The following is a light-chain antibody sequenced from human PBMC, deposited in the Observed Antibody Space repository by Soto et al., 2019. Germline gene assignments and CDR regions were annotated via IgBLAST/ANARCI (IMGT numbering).Light chain of an antibody. CDR3: QQRSNWPPIT. Sequence: EIVLTQSPGTLSLSPGERATLSCRASQSLTSDYLAWYQQKPGQTPRLLIHGASSRATGIPDRFSGSGSGTDFTLTISRLEPEDFAIYYCQQRSNWPPITFGQGTRLEI. J-gene: IGKJ5*01. V-gene: IGKV3D-20*02. CDR1: QSLTSDY. CDR2: GAS.